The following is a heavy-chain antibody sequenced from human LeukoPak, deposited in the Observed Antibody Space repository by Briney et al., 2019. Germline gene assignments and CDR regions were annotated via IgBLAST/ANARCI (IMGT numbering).Heavy chain of an antibody. CDR1: GGTFSSYA. D-gene: IGHD6-13*01. CDR3: ARVPPMTIAAAGTRAFDI. V-gene: IGHV1-2*02. Sequence: ASVKVSCKASGGTFSSYAISWVRQAPGQGLEWMGWINPNSGGTNYAQKFQGRVTMTRDTSISTAYMELSRLRSDDTAVYYCARVPPMTIAAAGTRAFDIWGQGTMATVSS. J-gene: IGHJ3*02. CDR2: INPNSGGT.